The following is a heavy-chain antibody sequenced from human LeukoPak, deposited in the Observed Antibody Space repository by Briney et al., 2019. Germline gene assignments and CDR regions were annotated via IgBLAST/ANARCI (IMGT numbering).Heavy chain of an antibody. CDR3: ASSVTYYYYYGMDV. CDR1: GFTFSSYW. J-gene: IGHJ6*02. V-gene: IGHV3-7*01. D-gene: IGHD4-17*01. Sequence: PGGSLRLSCAASGFTFSSYWMSWVRQAPGKGLEWVSNIKQDGSEKYYADSVKGRFTISRDNAKNSLYLQMNSLRAEDTAVYYCASSVTYYYYYGMDVWGQGTTVTVSS. CDR2: IKQDGSEK.